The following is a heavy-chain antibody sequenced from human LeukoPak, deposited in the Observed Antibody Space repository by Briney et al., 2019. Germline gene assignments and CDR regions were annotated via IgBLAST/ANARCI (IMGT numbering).Heavy chain of an antibody. V-gene: IGHV4-31*03. CDR1: GGSISSGGYY. CDR2: IYYSGST. CDR3: ARVYSSSWYDRYYYYYMDV. D-gene: IGHD6-13*01. Sequence: SETLSLTCTVSGGSISSGGYYWSWNRQHPGKGLEWIGYIYYSGSTYYNPSLKSRVTISVDTSKNQFSLKLSSVTAADTAVYYCARVYSSSWYDRYYYYYMDVWGKGTTVTVSS. J-gene: IGHJ6*03.